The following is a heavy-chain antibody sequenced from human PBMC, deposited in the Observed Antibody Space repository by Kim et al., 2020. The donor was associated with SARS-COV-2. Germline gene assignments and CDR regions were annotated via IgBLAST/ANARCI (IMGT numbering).Heavy chain of an antibody. J-gene: IGHJ4*02. V-gene: IGHV3-7*01. D-gene: IGHD2-15*01. Sequence: RYIMDSVQGRFIVSRDNAKNSLFLQMNSLRAEDTAVYYCARDPNSWALDYWGQGTLVTVSS. CDR2: R. CDR3: ARDPNSWALDY.